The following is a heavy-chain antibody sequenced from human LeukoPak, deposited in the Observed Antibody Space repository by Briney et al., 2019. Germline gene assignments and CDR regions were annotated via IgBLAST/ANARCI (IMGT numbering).Heavy chain of an antibody. CDR2: VSFGGGT. CDR3: VRASVESGGAFDI. J-gene: IGHJ3*02. D-gene: IGHD2-15*01. V-gene: IGHV4-59*01. Sequence: SETLSLTCTVSGGSISTDYWSWIRQPPGKGLDWIGYVSFGGGTNYNPSLKSRVITSADTSKNQFSLNLTPVTAADTAVYYCVRASVESGGAFDIWGQGTMVTVSS. CDR1: GGSISTDY.